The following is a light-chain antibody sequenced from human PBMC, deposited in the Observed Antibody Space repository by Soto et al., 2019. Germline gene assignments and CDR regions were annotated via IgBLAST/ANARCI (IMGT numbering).Light chain of an antibody. CDR1: SSDVGGYNY. V-gene: IGLV2-14*03. J-gene: IGLJ1*01. CDR3: SPSTSRSTYV. CDR2: DVS. Sequence: QSVLTQPASVSGSPGQSITISCTGTSSDVGGYNYVSWYQQHPGKAPKLMIYDVSNRPSGVSNRFSGSKSGNTASLTISGLQAEDESDYYCSPSTSRSTYVFGSGTKVTGL.